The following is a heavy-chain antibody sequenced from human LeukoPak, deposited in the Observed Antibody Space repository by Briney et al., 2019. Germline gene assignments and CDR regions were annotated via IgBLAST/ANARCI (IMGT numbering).Heavy chain of an antibody. Sequence: KSSETLSLTCTVSGGSISNYYWNWIRQPPGKGLEWIGYIYYTGNTNYNPSPKSRVTISVDTSKNQFSLKLSSVTAADTAVYYCARHSGGTYYVSLDPWGQGTLVTVSS. CDR3: ARHSGGTYYVSLDP. J-gene: IGHJ5*02. D-gene: IGHD1-26*01. CDR2: IYYTGNT. CDR1: GGSISNYY. V-gene: IGHV4-59*01.